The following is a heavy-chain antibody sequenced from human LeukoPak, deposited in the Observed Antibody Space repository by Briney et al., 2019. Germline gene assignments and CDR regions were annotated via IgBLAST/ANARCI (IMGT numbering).Heavy chain of an antibody. V-gene: IGHV4-59*11. CDR3: ARDLVTVTKGFDI. Sequence: PSETLSLTCAVSDDSFSSHYWTWIRQPPGKGLEWIGYISYIGSTNYPPSLKSRLTISIDTSKNQSSLKLSSVTAADTAVYYCARDLVTVTKGFDIWGQGTMVSVSS. CDR1: DDSFSSHY. J-gene: IGHJ3*02. D-gene: IGHD4-17*01. CDR2: ISYIGST.